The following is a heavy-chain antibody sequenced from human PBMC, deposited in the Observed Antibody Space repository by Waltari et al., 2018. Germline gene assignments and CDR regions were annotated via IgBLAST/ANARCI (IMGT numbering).Heavy chain of an antibody. CDR3: AREFGVAARPGGWFDP. V-gene: IGHV3-21*01. Sequence: EVQLVESGGGLVKPGGSLRLSCAASGFTFSRYSMNWVRQAPGQGLEWVSLISSSTTYIYYADSVKGRFTISRDNAKNSLYLQMNSLRAEDTAVYYCAREFGVAARPGGWFDPWGQGTLVTVSS. CDR2: ISSSTTYI. D-gene: IGHD6-6*01. J-gene: IGHJ5*02. CDR1: GFTFSRYS.